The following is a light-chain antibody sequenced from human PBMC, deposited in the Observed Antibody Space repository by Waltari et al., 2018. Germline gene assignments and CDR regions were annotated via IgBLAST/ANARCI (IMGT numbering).Light chain of an antibody. V-gene: IGKV1-5*03. Sequence: DIQMTQAPSTLSASVGDRVTITCRASQSISNWLAWYQQKPGKAPKLLVDTASSLESGVPSRFSGSGSGTEFTLTISSLQPYDFATYYCQQYDSYSRTFGQGTKVEIK. CDR3: QQYDSYSRT. CDR1: QSISNW. CDR2: TAS. J-gene: IGKJ1*01.